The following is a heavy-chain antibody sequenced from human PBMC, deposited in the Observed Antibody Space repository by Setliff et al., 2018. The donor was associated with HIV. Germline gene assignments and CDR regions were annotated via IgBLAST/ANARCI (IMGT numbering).Heavy chain of an antibody. CDR3: IIAYSSGWLAPMGFDS. V-gene: IGHV4-39*01. Sequence: PSETLSLTCTVSGGSISTYYWAWIRQPPGKGLEWIGTIYYSGSTYYNPSLKSRATISVDMSKDQFSLRLSSVTAADTAVYYCIIAYSSGWLAPMGFDSWGQGTLVTVSS. D-gene: IGHD6-19*01. J-gene: IGHJ4*02. CDR2: IYYSGST. CDR1: GGSISTYY.